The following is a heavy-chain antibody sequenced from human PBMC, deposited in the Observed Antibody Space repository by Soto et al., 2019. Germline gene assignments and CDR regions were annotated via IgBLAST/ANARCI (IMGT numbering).Heavy chain of an antibody. Sequence: PSETLSLTCGVSCGTVASSHWWSWVRQSPGRGLEWIGNVYHTGDTNFNPSLQSRVTFSVDKSNSQFSLRLTSVTAADTAVYFCAREIVTAGGNNYFDPWGPGTLVTVSS. CDR2: VYHTGDT. J-gene: IGHJ5*02. D-gene: IGHD2-21*02. CDR1: CGTVASSHW. V-gene: IGHV4-4*02. CDR3: AREIVTAGGNNYFDP.